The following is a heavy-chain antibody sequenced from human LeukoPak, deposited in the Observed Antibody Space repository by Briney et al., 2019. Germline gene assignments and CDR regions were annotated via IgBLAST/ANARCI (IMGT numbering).Heavy chain of an antibody. Sequence: GGSLRLSCAASGFTFSSYAMSWVRQAPGKGLEWVSAISGSGGSTYYADSVKGRFTISRDNSKNTLYLQMNSLRAEDTAVYYCAKRGADYGDPPLDYWGQGTLATVSS. CDR1: GFTFSSYA. CDR2: ISGSGGST. D-gene: IGHD4-17*01. V-gene: IGHV3-23*01. CDR3: AKRGADYGDPPLDY. J-gene: IGHJ4*02.